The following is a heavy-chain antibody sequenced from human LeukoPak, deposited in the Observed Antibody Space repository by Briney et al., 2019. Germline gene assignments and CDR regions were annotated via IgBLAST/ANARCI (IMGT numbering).Heavy chain of an antibody. CDR1: GFTFSDYY. V-gene: IGHV3-11*01. J-gene: IGHJ6*03. Sequence: GGSLRLSCAASGFTFSDYYMSWIRQAPGKGLEWVSYISSSGSTIYYADSVRGRFTISRDNAKNSLYLQMYSLRAEDTAVYYCARHRYSSGWSPPNGHYYYYYMDVWGKGTTVTISS. CDR3: ARHRYSSGWSPPNGHYYYYYMDV. CDR2: ISSSGSTI. D-gene: IGHD6-19*01.